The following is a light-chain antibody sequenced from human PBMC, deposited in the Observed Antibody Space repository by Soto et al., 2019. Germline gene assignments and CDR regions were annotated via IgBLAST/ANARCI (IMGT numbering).Light chain of an antibody. V-gene: IGLV2-14*01. CDR3: SSYTSISTYV. J-gene: IGLJ1*01. CDR1: SSDVGDYNY. CDR2: EVS. Sequence: QAVLTEAASVSGSPGHSITISCTGTSSDVGDYNYVSWYQQHPGKAPKLTIFEVSNRPSGVSNRFSGSKSGNTASLTISGLQAYDEADYYCSSYTSISTYVFGTGTKVT.